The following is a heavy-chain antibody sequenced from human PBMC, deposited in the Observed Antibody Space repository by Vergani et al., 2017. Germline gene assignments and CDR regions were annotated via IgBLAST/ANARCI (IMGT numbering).Heavy chain of an antibody. CDR2: ISYDGTQK. D-gene: IGHD1-1*01. V-gene: IGHV3-30*03. CDR3: ATKSCGTPGCQIGYFRE. J-gene: IGHJ1*01. Sequence: QVHLVESGGGVVQPGRSLRLSCVVSGFPSSYYGMHWVRQAPGKGLEWVAVISYDGTQKYYADSVKGRFTISRDNSKSTLYLKMNSLRTEDTAVYYCATKSCGTPGCQIGYFREWGQGTLVTVSS. CDR1: GFPSSYYG.